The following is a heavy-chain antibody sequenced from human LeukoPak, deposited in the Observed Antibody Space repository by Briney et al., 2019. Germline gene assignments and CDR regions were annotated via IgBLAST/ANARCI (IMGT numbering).Heavy chain of an antibody. Sequence: GGSLRLSCAASGFTFNNYWLSWVRQAPGKGLEWVSYISSSGSTIYYADSVKGRFTISRDNAKNSLYLQMNSLRAEDTAVYCCALYGVVVTAYDYWGQGTLVTVSS. J-gene: IGHJ4*02. CDR2: ISSSGSTI. D-gene: IGHD2-21*02. CDR3: ALYGVVVTAYDY. CDR1: GFTFNNYW. V-gene: IGHV3-48*04.